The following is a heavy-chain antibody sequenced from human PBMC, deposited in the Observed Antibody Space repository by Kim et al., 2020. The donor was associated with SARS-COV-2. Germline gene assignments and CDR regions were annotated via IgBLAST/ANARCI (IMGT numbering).Heavy chain of an antibody. V-gene: IGHV3-48*04. CDR1: GFTFSSYS. J-gene: IGHJ4*02. CDR3: ARGSEMATIFWFGY. Sequence: GGSLRLSCAASGFTFSSYSMDWVRQAPGKGLEWVSYISSDSSTIYHAGSVKGRFTISRDNAKNSLYLQMNNLRVEDTAVYYCARGSEMATIFWFGYWGQGALVTVSS. CDR2: ISSDSSTI. D-gene: IGHD3-3*01.